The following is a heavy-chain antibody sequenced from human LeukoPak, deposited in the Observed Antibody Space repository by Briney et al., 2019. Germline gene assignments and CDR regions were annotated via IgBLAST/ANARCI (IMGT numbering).Heavy chain of an antibody. J-gene: IGHJ6*02. Sequence: KTSETLSLTCTVSGGSFGNYYWSWLRQPPGKGLEWIGYIYDSGTTNYNPSLKSRVTISVDKSKNQFSLKLSSVTAADTAVYYCARVLVGATYYYYYGMDVWGQGTTVTVSS. D-gene: IGHD1-26*01. CDR2: IYDSGTT. CDR3: ARVLVGATYYYYYGMDV. V-gene: IGHV4-59*12. CDR1: GGSFGNYY.